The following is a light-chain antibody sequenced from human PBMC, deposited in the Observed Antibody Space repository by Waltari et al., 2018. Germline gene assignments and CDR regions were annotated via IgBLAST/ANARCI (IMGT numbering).Light chain of an antibody. CDR2: ASS. J-gene: IGKJ1*01. CDR3: RLRNSYQWT. CDR1: QDVRDF. V-gene: IGKV1-9*01. Sequence: CRASQDVRDFVAWYEQKPVTVPKVLFYASSTLQRGVPSRVSGRGSGTDFALPISSLQPEDFATYFCRLRNSYQWTFGRGTKVE.